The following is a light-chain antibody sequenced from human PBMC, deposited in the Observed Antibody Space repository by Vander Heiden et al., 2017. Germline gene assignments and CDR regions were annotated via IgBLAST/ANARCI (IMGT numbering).Light chain of an antibody. V-gene: IGLV1-40*01. CDR3: QSYDSSLSGFWV. J-gene: IGLJ3*02. Sequence: QSVLTQPPSVSGAPGPRVTISCTGSSSKIGAGYDVLGYQLRPGTGPKLIIYGNSNRPSGVPDRFSGSKSGTSASLAITGLQAEDEADYYCQSYDSSLSGFWVFGGGTKLTVL. CDR2: GNS. CDR1: SSKIGAGYD.